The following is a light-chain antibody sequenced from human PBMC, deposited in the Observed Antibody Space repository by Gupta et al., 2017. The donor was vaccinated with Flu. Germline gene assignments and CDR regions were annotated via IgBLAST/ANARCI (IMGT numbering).Light chain of an antibody. V-gene: IGLV1-51*01. J-gene: IGLJ3*02. CDR2: DNN. CDR1: SSNIQSQS. CDR3: DTWDSSRSNWV. Sequence: QSVLTQPPSVSAAPGQQVTISCSGSSSNIQSQSVPWYQHLTGAAPKLLIYDNNKRPSGIPDRFSGSKSGTSATLVITGLQTGEEADYYCDTWDSSRSNWVFGGGTKLTVL.